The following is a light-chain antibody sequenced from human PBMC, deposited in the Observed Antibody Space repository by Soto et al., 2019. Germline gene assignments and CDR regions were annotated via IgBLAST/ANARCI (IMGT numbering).Light chain of an antibody. V-gene: IGLV1-47*02. CDR2: TNV. CDR1: SSNIGSNY. CDR3: LSYDSSLSAFYV. J-gene: IGLJ1*01. Sequence: QAVVTQPPSASGTPGQRVTISCSGSSSNIGSNYVYWYQQLPGTAPKLLIFTNVNRPSGVPDRFSGSKSGTSASLAITGLQAEDEADYYCLSYDSSLSAFYVFGTGTKVTVL.